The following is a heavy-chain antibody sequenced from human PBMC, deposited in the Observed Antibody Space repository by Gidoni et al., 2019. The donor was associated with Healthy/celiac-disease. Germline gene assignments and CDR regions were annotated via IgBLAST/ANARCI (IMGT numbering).Heavy chain of an antibody. Sequence: EVQLVPSGAEVKKPGESLKLSCKGSGSSFTSHWIGGVRRMPGKGLEWMGIIYPGDSDTRYSPSFQGQVTISADKSISTAYLQWSSLKASDTAMYYCALGIVGTNYYYYGMDVWGQGTTVTVSS. D-gene: IGHD1-26*01. CDR3: ALGIVGTNYYYYGMDV. V-gene: IGHV5-51*03. CDR2: IYPGDSDT. J-gene: IGHJ6*02. CDR1: GSSFTSHW.